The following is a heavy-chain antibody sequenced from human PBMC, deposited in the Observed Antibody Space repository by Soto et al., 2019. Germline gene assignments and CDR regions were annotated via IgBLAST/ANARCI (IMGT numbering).Heavy chain of an antibody. CDR1: GGTFSSYA. Sequence: SVKVSCKASGGTFSSYAISWVRQAPGQGLEWMGGIIPIFGTANYAQKFQGRVTITADESTSTAYMELSSLRSEDTAVYYCARSRVDYYDSGGYSWGQGTLVTVSS. CDR3: ARSRVDYYDSGGYS. D-gene: IGHD3-22*01. V-gene: IGHV1-69*13. J-gene: IGHJ5*02. CDR2: IIPIFGTA.